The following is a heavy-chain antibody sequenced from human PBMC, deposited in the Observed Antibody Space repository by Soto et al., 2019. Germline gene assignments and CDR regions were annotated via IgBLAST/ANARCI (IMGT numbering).Heavy chain of an antibody. Sequence: SATQSLTCSVYGGYVKGHYWNWLRPPPGKGLEWIGEINHTGGTHYNPSLKSRVTMSVDTSKNQFSLRLSSVTAADTAIYYCATRITVFGLLIPPFDPWGQGTQVTVSS. V-gene: IGHV4-34*01. CDR1: GGYVKGHY. J-gene: IGHJ5*02. CDR2: INHTGGT. D-gene: IGHD3-3*01. CDR3: ATRITVFGLLIPPFDP.